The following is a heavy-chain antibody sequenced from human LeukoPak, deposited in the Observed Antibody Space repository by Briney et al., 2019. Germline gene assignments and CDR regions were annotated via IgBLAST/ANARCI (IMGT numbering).Heavy chain of an antibody. CDR2: IYYSGSA. CDR3: AGGGKYYWAPDF. V-gene: IGHV4-28*06. J-gene: IGHJ4*02. Sequence: SETLSLTCGVSGYAMSSSDWWGWIRQPPEKELEWIGYIYYSGSADYNLSLKSRVTMSIDTSNNQFSLRLNSVTALDTAIYYCAGGGKYYWAPDFWGQGTLVTVSS. D-gene: IGHD3-10*01. CDR1: GYAMSSSDW.